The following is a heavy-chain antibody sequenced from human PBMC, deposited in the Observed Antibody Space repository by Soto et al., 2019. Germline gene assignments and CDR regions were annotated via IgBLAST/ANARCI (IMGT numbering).Heavy chain of an antibody. CDR3: ARALGAPYYYYMDV. J-gene: IGHJ6*03. CDR1: GGSISSYY. Sequence: SETLSLTCTVSGGSISSYYWSWIRQPPGKGLEWIGYIYYSGSTNYNPSLKSRVTISVDTSKNQFSLKLSSVTAADTAVYYCARALGAPYYYYMDVWGKGTTVTVSS. CDR2: IYYSGST. V-gene: IGHV4-59*01. D-gene: IGHD3-16*01.